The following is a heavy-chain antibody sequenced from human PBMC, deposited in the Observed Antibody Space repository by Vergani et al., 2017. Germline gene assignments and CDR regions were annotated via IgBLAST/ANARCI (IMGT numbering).Heavy chain of an antibody. V-gene: IGHV4-31*03. D-gene: IGHD2-2*01. J-gene: IGHJ3*02. Sequence: QVQLQESGPGLVKPSQTLSLTCTVSGGSISSGGYYWSWIRQHPGKGLEWIGYIYYSGSTYYNPSLKSRVTISVDTSKNQFSLKLSSVTAADTAVYYCARDRASACSSTSCYPDAFDIWGQGTMVTVSS. CDR3: ARDRASACSSTSCYPDAFDI. CDR2: IYYSGST. CDR1: GGSISSGGYY.